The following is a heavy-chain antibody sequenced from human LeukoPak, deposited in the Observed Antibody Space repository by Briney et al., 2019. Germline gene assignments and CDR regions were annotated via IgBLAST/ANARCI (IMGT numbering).Heavy chain of an antibody. CDR2: INHSGST. Sequence: PSGTLSLTCAVYGGSFSGYYWSWIRQPPGKGLEWIGEINHSGSTNYNPSLKSRVTISVDTSKNQFSLKLSSVTAADTAVYYCARGRCSSTSCQIKGRFFDYWGQGTLVTVSS. CDR1: GGSFSGYY. V-gene: IGHV4-34*01. J-gene: IGHJ4*02. D-gene: IGHD2-2*01. CDR3: ARGRCSSTSCQIKGRFFDY.